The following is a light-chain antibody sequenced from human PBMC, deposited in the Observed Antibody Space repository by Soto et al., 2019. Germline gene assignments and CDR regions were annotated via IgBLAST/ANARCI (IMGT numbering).Light chain of an antibody. J-gene: IGKJ1*01. V-gene: IGKV1-5*01. CDR2: DAS. Sequence: DIQMTQSPSTLSASVGDRVTITCRASQSISRSLAWYQQKSGKAPKLLIFDASTLQTGVPSRFGGGGSGTEFTLTISGLQPDDFATYYCQQYNSYSPWTFGPGTKVEI. CDR1: QSISRS. CDR3: QQYNSYSPWT.